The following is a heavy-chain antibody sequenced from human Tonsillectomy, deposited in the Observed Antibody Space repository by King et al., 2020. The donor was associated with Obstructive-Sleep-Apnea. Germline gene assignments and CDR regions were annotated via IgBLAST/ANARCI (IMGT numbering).Heavy chain of an antibody. V-gene: IGHV3-30*02. Sequence: VQLVESGGGVVQPGRSLRLSCAASGFTFSTYGMHWVRQAPGKGLEWMAFIRHDGSNKYYADSVKGRFTISRANSKNTLYVQMNSLRAEDTAVYYCAKELLSGSYYYYYGMDVWGQGTTVTVSS. CDR1: GFTFSTYG. D-gene: IGHD1-26*01. CDR3: AKELLSGSYYYYYGMDV. J-gene: IGHJ6*02. CDR2: IRHDGSNK.